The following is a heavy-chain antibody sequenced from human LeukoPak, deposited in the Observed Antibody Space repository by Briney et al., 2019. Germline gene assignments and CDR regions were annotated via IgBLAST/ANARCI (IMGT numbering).Heavy chain of an antibody. J-gene: IGHJ2*01. CDR2: IYYSGNS. CDR3: ARDLGTTVVIPDYFDL. V-gene: IGHV4-59*01. D-gene: IGHD4-23*01. Sequence: TSETLSLTCTVSGGSISSSCWNWIRQPPGKGLELIGSIYYSGNSNYNPSLKSRVTISVDTSKNQFSLKLNSVTAADMAVYYCARDLGTTVVIPDYFDLWGRGTLVTVSS. CDR1: GGSISSSC.